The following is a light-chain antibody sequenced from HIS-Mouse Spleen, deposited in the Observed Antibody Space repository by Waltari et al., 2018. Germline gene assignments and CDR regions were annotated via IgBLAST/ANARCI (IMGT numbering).Light chain of an antibody. CDR1: SSDVGGYNY. CDR3: SSYAGSNNLV. Sequence: QSALTQPPSASGSPGQSVTISCTGTSSDVGGYNYVPWYQQHPGTAPKLMIYEVSKRPSGVPDRFSGSKSGNTASLTVSGLQAEDEADYYCSSYAGSNNLVFGGGTKLTVL. CDR2: EVS. V-gene: IGLV2-8*01. J-gene: IGLJ2*01.